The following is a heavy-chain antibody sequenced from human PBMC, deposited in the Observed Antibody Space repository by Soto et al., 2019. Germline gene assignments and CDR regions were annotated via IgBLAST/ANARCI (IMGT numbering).Heavy chain of an antibody. D-gene: IGHD6-19*01. CDR3: ARFDETVAGKSSFDI. Sequence: QLRLQESGPGLVKPSETLSLTCTVSGGSISSSSYYWGWIRQPPGKGLEWIGSIYYSGSTYYNPSLKSRVTISVDTSKNQFSLKLSSVTAADTAVYYCARFDETVAGKSSFDIWGQGTMVTVSS. CDR2: IYYSGST. V-gene: IGHV4-39*01. CDR1: GGSISSSSYY. J-gene: IGHJ3*02.